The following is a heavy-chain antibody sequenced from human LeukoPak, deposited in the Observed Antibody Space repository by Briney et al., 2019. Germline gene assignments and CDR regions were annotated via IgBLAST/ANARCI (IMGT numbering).Heavy chain of an antibody. CDR3: ARGMSYDSSGYYYWYYYYGMDV. D-gene: IGHD3-22*01. Sequence: ASGKVSCKPSGYTFTSYDINWVRQATGQGLEWMGWMNPNSGNTGYAQRFQGRVTMTRNTSISTAYMELSSLRSEDTAVYYCARGMSYDSSGYYYWYYYYGMDVWGQGTTVTVSS. V-gene: IGHV1-8*01. CDR2: MNPNSGNT. J-gene: IGHJ6*02. CDR1: GYTFTSYD.